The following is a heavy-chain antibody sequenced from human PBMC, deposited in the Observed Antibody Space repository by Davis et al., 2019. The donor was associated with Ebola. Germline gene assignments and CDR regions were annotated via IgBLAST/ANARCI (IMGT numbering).Heavy chain of an antibody. V-gene: IGHV3-30-3*01. CDR1: GFTFGDYA. CDR2: ISYDGSNK. CDR3: ARLGDIVVVVAAPFDY. Sequence: GGSLRLSCTASGFTFGDYAMSWVRQAPGKGLEWVAVISYDGSNKYYADSVKGRFTISRDNSKNTLYLQMNSLRAEDTAVYYCARLGDIVVVVAAPFDYWGQGTLVTVSS. D-gene: IGHD2-15*01. J-gene: IGHJ4*02.